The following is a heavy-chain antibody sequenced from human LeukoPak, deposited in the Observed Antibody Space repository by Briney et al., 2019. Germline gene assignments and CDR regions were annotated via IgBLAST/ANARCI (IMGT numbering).Heavy chain of an antibody. D-gene: IGHD5-18*01. Sequence: SETLSLTCTVSGYSISSGFHWGWIRQPPGKGLEWIGSKYHTGSTYYNPSLRSRVAISVDTCKNQFSLKLSSVTAADTAVYYCARRGYSYGYVFFDYWGQGTLVTVSS. J-gene: IGHJ4*02. CDR1: GYSISSGFH. CDR3: ARRGYSYGYVFFDY. V-gene: IGHV4-38-2*02. CDR2: KYHTGST.